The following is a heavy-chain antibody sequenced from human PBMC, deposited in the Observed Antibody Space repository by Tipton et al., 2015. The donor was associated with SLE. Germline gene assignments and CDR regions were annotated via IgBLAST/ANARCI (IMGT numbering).Heavy chain of an antibody. Sequence: QLVQSGAEVKKPGASVKVSCKASGYTFTDYYIHWMRQAPGQGLEWLGWIKPNNSDTIYAQKFEGRITMTRDTSINTAYMELSRLRSGDTAVYYCSPGISSAWGQGTLVIVSS. V-gene: IGHV1-2*02. D-gene: IGHD1-14*01. CDR1: GYTFTDYY. CDR2: IKPNNSDT. CDR3: SPGISSA. J-gene: IGHJ4*02.